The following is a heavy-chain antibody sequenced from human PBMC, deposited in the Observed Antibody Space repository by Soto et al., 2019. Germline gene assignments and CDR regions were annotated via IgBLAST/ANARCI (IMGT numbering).Heavy chain of an antibody. CDR3: ARWAGYCTSASCYSALDY. V-gene: IGHV1-69*01. Sequence: QVQLVQSGAEVKKPGSSVKVSCKASGGTFNNYAINWVRQAPGQGLEWMGVIVPMFGTATYAQKFQGRITITADEFTGTAYMELSTLTSEDTALYYCARWAGYCTSASCYSALDYRGQGTLVTVSS. D-gene: IGHD2-2*03. CDR1: GGTFNNYA. J-gene: IGHJ4*02. CDR2: IVPMFGTA.